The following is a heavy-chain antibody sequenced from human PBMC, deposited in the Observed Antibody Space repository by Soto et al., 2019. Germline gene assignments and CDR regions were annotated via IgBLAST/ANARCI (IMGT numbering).Heavy chain of an antibody. Sequence: QVQLQQWGAGLLKPSETLSLTCAVYGGSFSGYYWSWIRQPPGKGLEWIGEINHSGSTNYNPSLKSRVTISVDTSKNKFSLKLSSVTAADTAVYYCARKDIPSFRRRAFDIWGQGTMVTVSS. CDR1: GGSFSGYY. CDR3: ARKDIPSFRRRAFDI. D-gene: IGHD2-15*01. V-gene: IGHV4-34*01. J-gene: IGHJ3*02. CDR2: INHSGST.